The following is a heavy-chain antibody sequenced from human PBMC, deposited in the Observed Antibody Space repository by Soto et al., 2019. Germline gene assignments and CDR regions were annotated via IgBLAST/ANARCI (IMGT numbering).Heavy chain of an antibody. J-gene: IGHJ6*02. V-gene: IGHV3-74*01. CDR3: ARDSNKYSGYDDHGMDV. CDR2: INSDGSST. CDR1: GFTFSSYW. Sequence: PGGSLRLSCAASGFTFSSYWMHWVRQAPGKGLVWVSRINSDGSSTSYADSVKGRFTISRDNAKNTLYLQMNSLRAEDTAVYYCARDSNKYSGYDDHGMDVWGQGTTVTVSS. D-gene: IGHD5-12*01.